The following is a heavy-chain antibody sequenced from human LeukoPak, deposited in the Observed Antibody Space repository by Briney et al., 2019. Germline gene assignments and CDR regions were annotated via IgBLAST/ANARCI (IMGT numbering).Heavy chain of an antibody. CDR3: AETSGEWLQSYYYYYMDV. D-gene: IGHD5-24*01. Sequence: GGSLRLSCAASGFTFSSYGMEWVRQAPGKGLEWVAFVRYDGSNKFYADSVKGRFTISRDNSKNTLYLQMNSLRAEDTAVYYCAETSGEWLQSYYYYYMDVWGKGTTVTVSS. CDR1: GFTFSSYG. J-gene: IGHJ6*03. CDR2: VRYDGSNK. V-gene: IGHV3-30*02.